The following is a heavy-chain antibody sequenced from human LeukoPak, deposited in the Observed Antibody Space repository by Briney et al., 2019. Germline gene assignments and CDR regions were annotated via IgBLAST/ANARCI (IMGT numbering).Heavy chain of an antibody. CDR2: IYYTGNT. CDR1: GISISSSNSY. CDR3: ARQTGSGLFTLP. V-gene: IGHV4-39*01. J-gene: IGHJ4*02. D-gene: IGHD3/OR15-3a*01. Sequence: PPETLSLTCSVSGISISSSNSYWGWIRQPPGKRLEWIGSIYYTGNTYYNASIKSRVTISIDTSKNQISLRLTSVTATDTAMYYCARQTGSGLFTLPGGQGTLVTVSS.